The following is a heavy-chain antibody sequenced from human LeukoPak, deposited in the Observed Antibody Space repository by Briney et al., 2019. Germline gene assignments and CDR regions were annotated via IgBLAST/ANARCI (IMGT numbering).Heavy chain of an antibody. CDR2: INPNSGGT. D-gene: IGHD3-10*01. CDR3: VPFGELSPPFDY. V-gene: IGHV1-2*02. J-gene: IGHJ4*02. CDR1: GYTFTGYY. Sequence: GASVKVSCKASGYTFTGYYMHWVRQAPGQGLEWMGWINPNSGGTNYAQKFQGRVTMTRDTSISTAYMELSRQRSDDTAVYYCVPFGELSPPFDYWGQGTLVTVSS.